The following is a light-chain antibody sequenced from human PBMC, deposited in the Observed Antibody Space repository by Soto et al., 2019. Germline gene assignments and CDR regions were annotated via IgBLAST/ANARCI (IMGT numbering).Light chain of an antibody. CDR2: EGS. V-gene: IGLV2-23*01. Sequence: QSALTQPASVSGSPGQSITISCTGTSNDVGGYNLVSWYQHHPGKAPQLMIYEGSKRPSGVSTRFSGSKSGNTASLTISGLQAEDDADYYCCSFAGSSTWVFGGGTKLTVL. CDR1: SNDVGGYNL. J-gene: IGLJ3*02. CDR3: CSFAGSSTWV.